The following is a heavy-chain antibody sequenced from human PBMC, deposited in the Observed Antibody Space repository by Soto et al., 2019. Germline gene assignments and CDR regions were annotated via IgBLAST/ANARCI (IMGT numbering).Heavy chain of an antibody. Sequence: QVQLVESGGGVVQPGRSLRLSCVASGFIFGNFGMPWVRQTPGKGLECVAIIWYDGSNEYYPDSVRGRFTVSRDNSKNTLYLLMNSLRAEDTAVYYCGRCFDGGYVLDSWGQGTLVTVSS. CDR1: GFIFGNFG. V-gene: IGHV3-33*01. D-gene: IGHD5-12*01. CDR3: GRCFDGGYVLDS. CDR2: IWYDGSNE. J-gene: IGHJ4*02.